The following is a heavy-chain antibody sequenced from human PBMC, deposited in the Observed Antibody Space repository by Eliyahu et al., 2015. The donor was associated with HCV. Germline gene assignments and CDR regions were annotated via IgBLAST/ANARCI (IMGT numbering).Heavy chain of an antibody. V-gene: IGHV1-2*02. CDR3: ARDYYDSSGYYYGNWFDP. CDR2: MHPNSGGT. D-gene: IGHD3-22*01. CDR1: GYXFTXYY. Sequence: QVQLVQSGAEVKKPGXSXKVSCKASGYXFTXYYXPWVRPAPXPRLEWMGWMHPNSGGTNYAQKFQGRVTMTRDTSISTAYMELSRLRSDDTAVYYCARDYYDSSGYYYGNWFDPWGQGTLVTVSS. J-gene: IGHJ5*02.